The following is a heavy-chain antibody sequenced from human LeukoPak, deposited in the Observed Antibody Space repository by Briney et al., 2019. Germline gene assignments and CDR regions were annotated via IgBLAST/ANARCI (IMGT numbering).Heavy chain of an antibody. D-gene: IGHD3-10*01. J-gene: IGHJ6*02. Sequence: GRSLRLSCAASGFTFSSYGMHWVRQAPGKGLEWVAVIWYDGGNKYYADSVKGRFTISRDNSKNTLYLQMNSLRAEDTAVYYCARDADYYGSGSYYREDYYYYYGMDVWGQGTTVTVSS. V-gene: IGHV3-33*01. CDR3: ARDADYYGSGSYYREDYYYYYGMDV. CDR2: IWYDGGNK. CDR1: GFTFSSYG.